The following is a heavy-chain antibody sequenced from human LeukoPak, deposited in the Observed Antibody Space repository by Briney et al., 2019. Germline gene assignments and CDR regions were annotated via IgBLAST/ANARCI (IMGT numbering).Heavy chain of an antibody. Sequence: GGSLRLSCEASGFTFSNFAIHWVRQAPGKGLEWVAVISYDGSNKYYADSVKGRFTISRDNSKNTLYLQMNSLNTEDTALYYCARALGYGYGNPLYWGQGTLVTVSS. V-gene: IGHV3-30-3*01. CDR2: ISYDGSNK. D-gene: IGHD5-18*01. J-gene: IGHJ4*02. CDR1: GFTFSNFA. CDR3: ARALGYGYGNPLY.